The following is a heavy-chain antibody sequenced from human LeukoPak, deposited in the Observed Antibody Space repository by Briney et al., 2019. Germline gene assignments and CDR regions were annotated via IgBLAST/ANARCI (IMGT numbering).Heavy chain of an antibody. J-gene: IGHJ4*02. CDR2: ISWNSGGI. CDR3: AKDNRGYSYGYLVA. V-gene: IGHV3-9*01. CDR1: GFTFDDYA. D-gene: IGHD5-18*01. Sequence: GGSLRLSCAASGFTFDDYAMHWIRQAPGKGLEWVSGISWNSGGIGYADSVKGRFTISRDNAKNSLYLQMNSLRAEDTALYYCAKDNRGYSYGYLVAWGQGTLVTVSS.